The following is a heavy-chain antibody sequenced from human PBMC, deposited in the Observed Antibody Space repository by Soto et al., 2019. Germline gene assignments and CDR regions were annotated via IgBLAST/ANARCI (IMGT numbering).Heavy chain of an antibody. J-gene: IGHJ6*02. V-gene: IGHV3-30*18. CDR1: VFTFSDYG. Sequence: PGGSLRLSCAASVFTFSDYGMHWVRQAPGKGLEWVAVISYDGFNKYFRDSVKGRFTISRDNFRNTLFLQMNSARAEDTAVYYCGKGTDQFYYGMDVWGQGTTVTVSS. CDR2: ISYDGFNK. CDR3: GKGTDQFYYGMDV.